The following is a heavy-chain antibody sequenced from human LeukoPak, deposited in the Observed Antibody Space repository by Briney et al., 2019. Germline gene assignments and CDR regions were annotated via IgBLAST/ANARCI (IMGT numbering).Heavy chain of an antibody. D-gene: IGHD3-10*01. CDR1: GLTVTSTY. CDR2: IRGDAGT. V-gene: IGHV3-53*05. J-gene: IGHJ5*02. CDR3: ARDRAGTQSWVELDL. Sequence: PGGSLRLSCTVSGLTVTSTYMDWVRQPPGKGAEWVALIRGDAGTVYADSVKGRYTISRDNFKNMVYLQMNSLRPEDSAVYYCARDRAGTQSWVELDLWGQGTLVTVSS.